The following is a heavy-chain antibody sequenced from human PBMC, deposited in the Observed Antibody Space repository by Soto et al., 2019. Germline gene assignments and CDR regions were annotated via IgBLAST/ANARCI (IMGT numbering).Heavy chain of an antibody. CDR2: IHYSGNT. CDR1: TGSISNYY. D-gene: IGHD5-18*01. CDR3: AREGYRYGGLDY. J-gene: IGHJ4*02. V-gene: IGHV4-59*01. Sequence: SETLSLTCTVSTGSISNYYWSWIRQPPGKGLEWIGYIHYSGNTNYNPSLRTRVTISLDASESQFSLRLRSVTAADTAVYYCAREGYRYGGLDYWGQGTLVTVSS.